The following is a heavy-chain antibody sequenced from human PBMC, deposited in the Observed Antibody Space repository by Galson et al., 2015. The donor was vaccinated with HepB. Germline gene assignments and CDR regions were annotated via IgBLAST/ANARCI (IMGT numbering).Heavy chain of an antibody. CDR2: IYSGGYR. CDR3: ARATSGGYCSRTSCYYFDY. Sequence: SLRLSCAASGFTVITNYMSWVRQAPGKGLEWVSIIYSGGYRSYADSVRGPFTISRDNSKNTVYPQMNSLRAEDTAVYYCARATSGGYCSRTSCYYFDYWGQGALVTVSS. CDR1: GFTVITNY. D-gene: IGHD2-2*01. J-gene: IGHJ4*02. V-gene: IGHV3-53*01.